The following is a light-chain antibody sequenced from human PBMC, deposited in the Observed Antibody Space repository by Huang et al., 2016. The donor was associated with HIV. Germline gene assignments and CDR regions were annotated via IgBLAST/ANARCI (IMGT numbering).Light chain of an antibody. CDR1: QSVSSY. V-gene: IGKV3-11*01. CDR2: DAS. CDR3: QQRSNWPLT. Sequence: EIVLTQSPATLSLSPGERATLSCRPSQSVSSYLAWYQQKPGQAPRRLIYDASNRTTGIPARFSGSGSGTDFTLTISSLEPEDFAVYYCQQRSNWPLTFGGGTKVEIK. J-gene: IGKJ4*01.